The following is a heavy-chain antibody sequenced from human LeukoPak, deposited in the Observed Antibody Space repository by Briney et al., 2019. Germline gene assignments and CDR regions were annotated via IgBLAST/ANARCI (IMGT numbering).Heavy chain of an antibody. CDR3: AREDDYGGMGNYYYYMDV. J-gene: IGHJ6*03. D-gene: IGHD4-23*01. V-gene: IGHV4-61*02. CDR2: IYTSGST. Sequence: ASETLSLTCTVSGGSISSGRYYWSWIRQPAGKGLEWIGRIYTSGSTNYNPSLKSRVTISVDTSKNQFSLKLSSVTAADTAVYYCAREDDYGGMGNYYYYMDVWGKGTTVTVSS. CDR1: GGSISSGRYY.